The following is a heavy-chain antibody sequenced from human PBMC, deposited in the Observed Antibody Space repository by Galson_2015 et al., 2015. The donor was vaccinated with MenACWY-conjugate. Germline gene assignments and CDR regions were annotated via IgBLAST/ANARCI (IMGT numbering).Heavy chain of an antibody. V-gene: IGHV3-15*01. Sequence: SLRLSCAASGFSFNYAWMSWVRQAPGKGLEWVGRIKSKTDGGATDYAAPVKGRFTISRDDSKNTLYLQVNSLKSEDTAVYYCATDVPGIGAGEFDYWGQGTLVIVSS. D-gene: IGHD3-10*01. J-gene: IGHJ4*02. CDR2: IKSKTDGGAT. CDR3: ATDVPGIGAGEFDY. CDR1: GFSFNYAW.